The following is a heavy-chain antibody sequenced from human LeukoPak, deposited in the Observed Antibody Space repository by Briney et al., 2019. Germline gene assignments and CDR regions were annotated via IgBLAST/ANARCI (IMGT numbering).Heavy chain of an antibody. CDR2: IYYSGST. V-gene: IGHV4-39*07. CDR1: GGSISSSSYY. Sequence: SETLSLTCTVSGGSISSSSYYWGWIRQPPGNGLEWIGSIYYSGSTYYNPSLKSRVTISVDTSKNQFSLKLSSVTAADTAVYYCARGGGSLYYFDYWGQGTLVTVSS. J-gene: IGHJ4*02. CDR3: ARGGGSLYYFDY. D-gene: IGHD2-15*01.